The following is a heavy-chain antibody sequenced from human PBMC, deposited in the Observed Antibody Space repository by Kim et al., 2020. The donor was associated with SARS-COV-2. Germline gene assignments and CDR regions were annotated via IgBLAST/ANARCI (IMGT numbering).Heavy chain of an antibody. D-gene: IGHD5-12*01. Sequence: ADSVKGRFTISRDNSKNTLYLQMNSLRAEDTAVYYCAKTVATILTSPFDYWGQGTLVTVSS. V-gene: IGHV3-30*02. J-gene: IGHJ4*02. CDR3: AKTVATILTSPFDY.